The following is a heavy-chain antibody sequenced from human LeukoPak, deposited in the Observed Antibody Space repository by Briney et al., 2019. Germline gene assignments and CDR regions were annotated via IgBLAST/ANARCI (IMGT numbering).Heavy chain of an antibody. Sequence: GGSLRLSCAASGLTLSDYYMSWIRQAPGRGLEWVSYSSSSGSTIYYADSVKGRFAISRDNAKNSLYLQMNSLRAEDTAVYYCARRRDFIDYWGQGTLVTVSS. CDR1: GLTLSDYY. D-gene: IGHD3/OR15-3a*01. V-gene: IGHV3-11*01. J-gene: IGHJ4*02. CDR3: ARRRDFIDY. CDR2: SSSSGSTI.